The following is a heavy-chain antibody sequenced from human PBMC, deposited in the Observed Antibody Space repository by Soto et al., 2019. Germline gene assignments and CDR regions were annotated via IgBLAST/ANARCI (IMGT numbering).Heavy chain of an antibody. J-gene: IGHJ4*02. CDR1: GFTFSSYA. Sequence: EVQLLESGGGLVQPGGSLRLSCAASGFTFSSYAMSWVRQAPGKGLEWVSTISGSGGSTYYADSVKGRFTISRDNSRNTLYLQMNSRRAEDTAVYYCAKGSGGWYERFDYWGQGTLVTVSS. D-gene: IGHD6-19*01. CDR2: ISGSGGST. V-gene: IGHV3-23*01. CDR3: AKGSGGWYERFDY.